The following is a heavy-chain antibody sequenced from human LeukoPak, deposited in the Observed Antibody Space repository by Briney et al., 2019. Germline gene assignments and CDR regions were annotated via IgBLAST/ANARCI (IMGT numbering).Heavy chain of an antibody. J-gene: IGHJ4*02. CDR3: ARGDYVLRFLEWLLPPDY. D-gene: IGHD3-3*01. CDR2: MNPNSGNT. V-gene: IGHV1-8*01. Sequence: GASVKVSCKASGYTFTSYDINWVRQATRQGLEWMGWMNPNSGNTGYAQKFQGRVTMTRNTSISTAYMELSSLRSEGTAVYYCARGDYVLRFLEWLLPPDYWGQGTLVTVSS. CDR1: GYTFTSYD.